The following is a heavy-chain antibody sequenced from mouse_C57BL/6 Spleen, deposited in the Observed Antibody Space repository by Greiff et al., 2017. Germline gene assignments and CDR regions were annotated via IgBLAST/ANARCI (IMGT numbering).Heavy chain of an antibody. D-gene: IGHD2-4*01. J-gene: IGHJ3*01. CDR3: ARWGYDYDGAY. V-gene: IGHV1-82*01. Sequence: VMLVESGPELVKPGASVKISCKASGYAFSSSWMNWVKQRPGKGLEWIGRIYPGDGDTNYNGKFKGKATLTADKSSSTAYMQLSSLTSEDSAVYFCARWGYDYDGAYWGQGTLVTVSA. CDR1: GYAFSSSW. CDR2: IYPGDGDT.